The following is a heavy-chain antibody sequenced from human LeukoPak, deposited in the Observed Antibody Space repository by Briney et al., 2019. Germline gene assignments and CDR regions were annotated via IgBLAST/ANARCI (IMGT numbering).Heavy chain of an antibody. CDR1: GGSISSGGNY. Sequence: ASQTLSFNCTVAGGSISSGGNYWSWMRQHPRKGLEWIGYIYYSGSTYYNPSLKSRVTISVDTSKNQFSLKLSSVTAADTAVYYCAREVVVPAAMSFYYYYMDVWGKGTTVTVSS. J-gene: IGHJ6*03. V-gene: IGHV4-31*03. CDR2: IYYSGST. D-gene: IGHD2-2*01. CDR3: AREVVVPAAMSFYYYYMDV.